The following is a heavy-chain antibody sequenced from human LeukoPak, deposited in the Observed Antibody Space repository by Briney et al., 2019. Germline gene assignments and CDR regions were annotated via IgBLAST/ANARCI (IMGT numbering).Heavy chain of an antibody. CDR2: IYSGGST. V-gene: IGHV3-53*01. Sequence: GRSLRLSCAASGFTFDDYAMHWVRQAPGKGLEWVSFIYSGGSTYYADSVKGRFTISRDNSKNALYLQMNSLRAEDTAVYYCARGSRVAGTFDYWGQGTLVTVSS. CDR3: ARGSRVAGTFDY. CDR1: GFTFDDYA. D-gene: IGHD6-19*01. J-gene: IGHJ4*02.